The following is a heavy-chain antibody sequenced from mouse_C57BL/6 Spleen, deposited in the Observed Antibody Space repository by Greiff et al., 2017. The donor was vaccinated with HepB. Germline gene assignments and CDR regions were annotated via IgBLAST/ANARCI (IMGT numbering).Heavy chain of an antibody. D-gene: IGHD2-4*01. CDR1: GYTFTSYW. CDR2: IDPSDSYT. J-gene: IGHJ4*01. V-gene: IGHV1-50*01. CDR3: ARRGGYDYDGAMDY. Sequence: QVQLQQPGAELVKPGASVKLSCKASGYTFTSYWMQWVKQRPGQGLEWIGEIDPSDSYTNYNQKFKGKATLTVDTSSSTAYMQLSSLTSEDSAVYYCARRGGYDYDGAMDYWGQGTSVTVSS.